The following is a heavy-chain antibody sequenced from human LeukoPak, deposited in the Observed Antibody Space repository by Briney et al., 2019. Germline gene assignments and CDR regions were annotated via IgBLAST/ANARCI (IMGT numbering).Heavy chain of an antibody. CDR3: ARDGLYCTNGVCSSDI. D-gene: IGHD2-8*01. CDR2: INLSSGGT. CDR1: GYTFTRHY. Sequence: ASVKVPCKASGYTFTRHYMNWVRQAPGQGLEWMGKINLSSGGTGYAQKFQGRVTMTRDTSTSTVYMELTSLRSADTAVYYCARDGLYCTNGVCSSDIWGQGTLVTVSS. J-gene: IGHJ3*02. V-gene: IGHV1-46*01.